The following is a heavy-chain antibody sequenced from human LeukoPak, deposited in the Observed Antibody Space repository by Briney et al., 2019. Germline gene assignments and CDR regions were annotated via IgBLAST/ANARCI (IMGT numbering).Heavy chain of an antibody. Sequence: GGSLRLSCAASGFNFSDYFMSWIRQAPGKGLEWVAFINGPSNNIRYADSVEGRFTISRDNVKNSLYLQMNSLRAEDTAVYYCARAPWELLRAFDIWGQGTMVTVSS. J-gene: IGHJ3*02. D-gene: IGHD1-26*01. CDR2: INGPSNNI. CDR1: GFNFSDYF. CDR3: ARAPWELLRAFDI. V-gene: IGHV3-11*04.